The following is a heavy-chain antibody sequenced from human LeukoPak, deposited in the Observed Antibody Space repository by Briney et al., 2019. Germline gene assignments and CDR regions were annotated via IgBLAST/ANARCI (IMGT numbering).Heavy chain of an antibody. CDR1: GGTFSSSA. CDR2: IIPILGIA. J-gene: IGHJ4*02. D-gene: IGHD6-13*01. CDR3: ARDLVSSSSVYFDY. V-gene: IGHV1-69*04. Sequence: ASVKVSCKTSGGTFSSSAITWVRQAPGQGLEWMGRIIPILGIANYAQKFQGRVTITADKSTSTAYMELSSLRSEDTAVYYCARDLVSSSSVYFDYWGQGTLVTVSS.